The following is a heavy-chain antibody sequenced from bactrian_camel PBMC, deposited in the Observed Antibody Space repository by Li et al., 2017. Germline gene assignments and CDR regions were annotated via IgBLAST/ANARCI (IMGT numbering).Heavy chain of an antibody. V-gene: IGHV3S54*01. J-gene: IGHJ6*01. D-gene: IGHD7*01. CDR1: GYRPHC. CDR3: AASDQWPCLAAQTADFAY. CDR2: IWTGGGTT. Sequence: VQLVESGGGSVQAGGSLRLTCLASGYRPHCMGWFRQAPGKEREAVAAIWTGGGTTYYAGSVKGRFTISRDNAKNTVYLQMNTLKPDDTAMYYCAASDQWPCLAAQTADFAYWGQGTQVTVS.